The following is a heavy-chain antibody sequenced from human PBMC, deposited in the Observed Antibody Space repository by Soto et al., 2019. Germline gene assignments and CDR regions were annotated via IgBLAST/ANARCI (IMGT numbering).Heavy chain of an antibody. J-gene: IGHJ6*02. V-gene: IGHV3-74*01. D-gene: IGHD1-26*01. Sequence: GGSLRLSCAASGFTFSSYWMHWVRQAPGKGLVWVSRINSDGSSTSYADSVKGRFTISRDNAKNTLYLQMNSLRAEDTAVYYCARGFPGPLTTYIVGATHDYYYYGMDVWGQGTTVTVSS. CDR1: GFTFSSYW. CDR2: INSDGSST. CDR3: ARGFPGPLTTYIVGATHDYYYYGMDV.